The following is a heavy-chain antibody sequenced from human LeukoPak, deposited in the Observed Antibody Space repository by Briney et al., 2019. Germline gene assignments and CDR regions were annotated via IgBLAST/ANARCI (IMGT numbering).Heavy chain of an antibody. CDR3: ARLYRPNWGNYSFDY. J-gene: IGHJ4*02. D-gene: IGHD7-27*01. Sequence: ASVKVSCKASRGTFSSYAISWVRQAPGQGLEWVGRILPILGITNYEQKFQGRVTITADKSTSTAYMELSSLRSEDTAVYFCARLYRPNWGNYSFDYWGQGTLVTVSS. CDR2: ILPILGIT. V-gene: IGHV1-69*10. CDR1: RGTFSSYA.